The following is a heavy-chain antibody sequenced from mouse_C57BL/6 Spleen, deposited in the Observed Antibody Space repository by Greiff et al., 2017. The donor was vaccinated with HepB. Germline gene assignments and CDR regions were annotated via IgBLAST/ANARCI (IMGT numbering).Heavy chain of an antibody. D-gene: IGHD2-5*01. Sequence: VQRVESGAELVKPGASVKISCKASGYAFSSYWMNWVKQRPGKGLEWIGQIYPGDGDTNYNGKFKGKATLTADKSSSTAYMQLSSLTSEDSAVYFCAREDSNRRYYAMDYWGQGTSVTVSS. CDR1: GYAFSSYW. CDR2: IYPGDGDT. J-gene: IGHJ4*01. CDR3: AREDSNRRYYAMDY. V-gene: IGHV1-80*01.